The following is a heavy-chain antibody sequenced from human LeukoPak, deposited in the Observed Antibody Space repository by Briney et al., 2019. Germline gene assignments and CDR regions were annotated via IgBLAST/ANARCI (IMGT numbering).Heavy chain of an antibody. CDR3: VRLRRNSDTSGFYYYYDF. J-gene: IGHJ4*02. CDR1: GYTFSSYS. Sequence: GGSLRLSCAASGYTFSSYSIHWVPQPPGKALECVSSISHRSNYIYYADSVRGRFRISRDDARDSLYLQMDSLRAEDTAVYYCVRLRRNSDTSGFYYYYDFWGQGTLVSVSS. V-gene: IGHV3-21*01. D-gene: IGHD3-22*01. CDR2: ISHRSNYI.